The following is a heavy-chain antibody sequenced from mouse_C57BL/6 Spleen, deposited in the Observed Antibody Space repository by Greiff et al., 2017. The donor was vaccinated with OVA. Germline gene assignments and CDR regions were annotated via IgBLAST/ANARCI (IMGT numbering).Heavy chain of an antibody. CDR3: ASGTYFYFDY. Sequence: VQLKESGPGLVKPSQSLSLTCSVTGYSITSGYYWNWIRQFPGNKLEWMGYISYDGSNNYNPSLKNRISITRDTSKNQFFLKLNSVTTEDTATYYCASGTYFYFDYWGQGTTLTVSS. J-gene: IGHJ2*01. D-gene: IGHD2-10*01. CDR2: ISYDGSN. CDR1: GYSITSGYY. V-gene: IGHV3-6*01.